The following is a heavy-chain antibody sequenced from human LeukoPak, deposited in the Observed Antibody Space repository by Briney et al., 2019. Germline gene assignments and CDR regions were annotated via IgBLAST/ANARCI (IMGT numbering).Heavy chain of an antibody. CDR2: MNPNSGNT. CDR1: GYTFTSYD. V-gene: IGHV1-8*01. Sequence: GASVKVSCKASGYTFTSYDINWVRQATGQGLEWMGWMNPNSGNTGYAQKFQGRVTMTRNTSISTAYMELSSLRAEDTAVYYCARDEAQYCSSTSCYDGDYYYGMDVWGQGTTVTVSS. CDR3: ARDEAQYCSSTSCYDGDYYYGMDV. J-gene: IGHJ6*02. D-gene: IGHD2-2*01.